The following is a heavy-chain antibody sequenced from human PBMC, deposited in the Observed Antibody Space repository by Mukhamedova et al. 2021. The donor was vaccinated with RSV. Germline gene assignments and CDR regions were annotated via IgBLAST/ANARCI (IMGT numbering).Heavy chain of an antibody. V-gene: IGHV1-2*02. Sequence: EYMGWINPNSGGTKYAQKFQGRVTMTRDTSISTAYMELSRLRSDDTAVYYCPGSGITGTSGIDPWGQGTLVTVSS. CDR2: INPNSGGT. J-gene: IGHJ5*02. CDR3: PGSGITGTSGIDP. D-gene: IGHD1-7*01.